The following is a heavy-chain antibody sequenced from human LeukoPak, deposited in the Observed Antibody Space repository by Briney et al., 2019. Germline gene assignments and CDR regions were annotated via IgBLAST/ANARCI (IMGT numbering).Heavy chain of an antibody. J-gene: IGHJ4*02. Sequence: ASVKVSCKASGYTFTSYGISWVRQAPGQGLEWMGWISAYNGNTNYAQKLQGRVTMTTDTSTSTAYMELRSLRSDDTAVYYCARDFHIAVAGTPFFDYWGQGTLVTVPS. CDR3: ARDFHIAVAGTPFFDY. D-gene: IGHD6-19*01. CDR1: GYTFTSYG. CDR2: ISAYNGNT. V-gene: IGHV1-18*01.